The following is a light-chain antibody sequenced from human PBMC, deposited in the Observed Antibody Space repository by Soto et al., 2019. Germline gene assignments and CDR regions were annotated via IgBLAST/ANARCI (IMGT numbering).Light chain of an antibody. J-gene: IGLJ1*01. CDR2: DVT. Sequence: QSVLTQPRSVSGSPGQSVTISCTGTSSDVGGYQYVSWYQQHPGKAPKLMIYDVTKRPSGVPDRFSGSKSGNTASLTISGLQADDEADYYCCSYAGTYTYVFGTGTKVTV. V-gene: IGLV2-11*01. CDR3: CSYAGTYTYV. CDR1: SSDVGGYQY.